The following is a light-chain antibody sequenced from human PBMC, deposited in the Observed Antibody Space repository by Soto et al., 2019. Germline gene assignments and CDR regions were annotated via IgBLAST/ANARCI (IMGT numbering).Light chain of an antibody. Sequence: EIVLTQSPGTLSLSPGERVTLSCRASQSVTSNYVAWYQQTPGQAPRLLIYAASSRASGVPDRFSGSGSGTDFSLTISRLEPDDFAVYCCQQYGSLPPTFGQGTKVEVK. J-gene: IGKJ1*01. CDR2: AAS. CDR3: QQYGSLPPT. V-gene: IGKV3-20*01. CDR1: QSVTSNY.